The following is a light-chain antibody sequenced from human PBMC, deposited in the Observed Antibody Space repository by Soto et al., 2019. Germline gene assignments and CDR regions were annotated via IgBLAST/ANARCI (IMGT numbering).Light chain of an antibody. Sequence: DIQMTQSPSSLSASMGDRVTITCWASQSISTYLNWYQQKLGEAPKLLIYAASSLQSGVPLRFNGSGSGTDFTLTINSLQPEDFAIYYCQQSSSAPRSFGGGTRVEIK. CDR3: QQSSSAPRS. CDR1: QSISTY. V-gene: IGKV1-39*01. CDR2: AAS. J-gene: IGKJ4*01.